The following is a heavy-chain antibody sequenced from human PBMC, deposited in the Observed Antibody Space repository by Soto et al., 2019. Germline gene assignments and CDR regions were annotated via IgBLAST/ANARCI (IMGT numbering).Heavy chain of an antibody. CDR2: VYYSGTT. V-gene: IGHV4-59*08. CDR1: GGSINNYY. D-gene: IGHD3-9*01. Sequence: QVQLQESGPGLLKPSETLSLTCTVSGGSINNYYWSWIRQTPGKGLEWIGYVYYSGTTNYNSNLKSRVNILIDTSQNQFSLKLSSVTAADTAVYYCARHTDDILTGNEALDIWGQGTVVTVSS. J-gene: IGHJ3*02. CDR3: ARHTDDILTGNEALDI.